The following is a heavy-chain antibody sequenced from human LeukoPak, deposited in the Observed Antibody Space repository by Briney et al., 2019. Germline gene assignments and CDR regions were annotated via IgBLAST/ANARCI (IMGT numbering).Heavy chain of an antibody. CDR3: ARSRHDLWSGYRYYFDY. Sequence: SETLSLTCAVYGGSFSGYYWSWIRQPPGKGLEWIGEINHSGSTNYNPSLKSRVTISVDTSKNQFSLKLSSVTAADTAVYYCARSRHDLWSGYRYYFDYWGQGTLVTVSS. V-gene: IGHV4-34*01. J-gene: IGHJ4*02. CDR1: GGSFSGYY. CDR2: INHSGST. D-gene: IGHD3-3*01.